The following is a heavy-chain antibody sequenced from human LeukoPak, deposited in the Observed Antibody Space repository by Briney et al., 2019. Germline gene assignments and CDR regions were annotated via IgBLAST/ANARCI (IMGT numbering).Heavy chain of an antibody. J-gene: IGHJ5*02. CDR2: IGSNSTYI. D-gene: IGHD1-7*01. CDR3: ARGESWGITGTNLYNWFDA. CDR1: VFTFSSYS. V-gene: IGHV3-21*01. Sequence: PGRSLRLSCAASVFTFSSYSMTCGPRAPGNELKGCSSIGSNSTYIDYADSVKSRFTISRHNTKKSLNLQMNSLSGEEPAVYYCARGESWGITGTNLYNWFDAWGQGTMVTVSS.